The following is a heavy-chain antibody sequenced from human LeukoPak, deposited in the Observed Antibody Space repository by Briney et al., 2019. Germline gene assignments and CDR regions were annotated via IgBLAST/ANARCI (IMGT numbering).Heavy chain of an antibody. D-gene: IGHD6-19*01. J-gene: IGHJ4*02. Sequence: SETLSLTCTVSGGSISSYYWSWIRQPPGKGLEWIGYIYYSGSTNYNPSLKSRVTISVDTSKNQFSLKLSSVTAADTAVYYCARDKQWLVKTFDYWGQGTLVTVSS. V-gene: IGHV4-59*12. CDR2: IYYSGST. CDR1: GGSISSYY. CDR3: ARDKQWLVKTFDY.